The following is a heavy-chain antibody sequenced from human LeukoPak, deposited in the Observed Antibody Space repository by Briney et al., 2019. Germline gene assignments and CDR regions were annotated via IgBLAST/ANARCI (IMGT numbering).Heavy chain of an antibody. CDR1: GHRFTDQY. CDR2: INPNCGRT. V-gene: IGHV1-2*02. J-gene: IGHJ4*02. D-gene: IGHD6-13*01. CDR3: LRGGGMPVAGTRFDY. Sequence: PSVNVSSTASGHRFTDQYMHWVRPAPGRGRQWLGWINPNCGRTKYAQTFQGRVTMPGDPSIRQAYLHLSGQTADDRAVYLLLRGGGMPVAGTRFDYWGQATLVTVSS.